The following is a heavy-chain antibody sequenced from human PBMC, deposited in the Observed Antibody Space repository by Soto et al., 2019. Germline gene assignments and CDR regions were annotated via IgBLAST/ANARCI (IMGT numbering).Heavy chain of an antibody. J-gene: IGHJ6*02. Sequence: ASVKVSCKASGYTFSTYALLWVRQAPGQGLEWMGWINGGNGHTRYSQKFKDRVTISRDTPASTAYMELSGLRSEDTAVYYCARGKGMEENYYYYGMDVWGQGTTVTVSS. CDR2: INGGNGHT. CDR1: GYTFSTYA. D-gene: IGHD1-1*01. CDR3: ARGKGMEENYYYYGMDV. V-gene: IGHV1-3*01.